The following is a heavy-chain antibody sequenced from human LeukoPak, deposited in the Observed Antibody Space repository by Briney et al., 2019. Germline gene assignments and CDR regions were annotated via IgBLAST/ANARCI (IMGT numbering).Heavy chain of an antibody. J-gene: IGHJ4*02. CDR2: ISYDGSNK. Sequence: GGSLRLSCVASGFAFTSYPMHWVRQAPGKGLEWLALISYDGSNKDYADSVKGRFTVSRDNSRNTLYLQMISLRAEDTAVYYCERDLRHEKWELRDCWGQGTLVTVSS. V-gene: IGHV3-30*04. D-gene: IGHD1-26*01. CDR3: ERDLRHEKWELRDC. CDR1: GFAFTSYP.